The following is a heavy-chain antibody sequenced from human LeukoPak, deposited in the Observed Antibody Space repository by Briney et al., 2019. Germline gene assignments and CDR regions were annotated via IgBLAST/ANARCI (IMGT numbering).Heavy chain of an antibody. CDR2: IIPIFGTA. Sequence: ASVKVSCKASGGTFSSYAISWVRQAPGQGLEWMGGIIPIFGTANYAQKFQGRVTITADESTSTAYMELSSPRSEDTAVYYCARTAGPGRYFDWFLSPNWFDPWGQGTLVTVSS. D-gene: IGHD3-9*01. V-gene: IGHV1-69*13. J-gene: IGHJ5*02. CDR1: GGTFSSYA. CDR3: ARTAGPGRYFDWFLSPNWFDP.